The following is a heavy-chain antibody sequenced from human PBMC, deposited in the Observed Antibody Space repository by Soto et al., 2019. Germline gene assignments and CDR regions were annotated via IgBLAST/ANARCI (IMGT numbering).Heavy chain of an antibody. J-gene: IGHJ4*02. CDR1: GYTFTSYD. CDR3: ARWGQTPAAGPSFYY. V-gene: IGHV1-8*01. D-gene: IGHD6-13*01. CDR2: MNPNRGNT. Sequence: QVQLVQSGAEVKKPGASVKVSCKTSGYTFTSYDINWVRQANGQGLEWLGWMNPNRGNTGYAEKFQGRVSMTRNTSIRTAYMELSSLRPEDSALYYGARWGQTPAAGPSFYYWGQGNLVTVSS.